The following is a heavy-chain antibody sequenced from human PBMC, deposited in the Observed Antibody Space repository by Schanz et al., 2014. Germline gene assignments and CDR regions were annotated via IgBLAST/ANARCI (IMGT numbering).Heavy chain of an antibody. CDR3: ARGRPAYYFDD. CDR2: INSVGSNT. J-gene: IGHJ4*02. V-gene: IGHV3-74*01. Sequence: EVQLVQSGGGLVQPGGSLRLSCAASGFTFSSHWMHWVRQDPGKGLVWVARINSVGSNTDYADSVKGRFTISRDNSKNTVHLQMNSLRAEDTAVYYCARGRPAYYFDDWGQGTLVTVSS. CDR1: GFTFSSHW.